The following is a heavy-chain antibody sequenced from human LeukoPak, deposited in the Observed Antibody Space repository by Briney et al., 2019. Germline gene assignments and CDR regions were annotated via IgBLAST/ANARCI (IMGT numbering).Heavy chain of an antibody. CDR1: GDSISSSSYY. V-gene: IGHV4-39*07. D-gene: IGHD6-13*01. J-gene: IGHJ4*02. Sequence: SETLSLTCTVSGDSISSSSYYWGWIRQPPGKGLEWIGTIYYSGSTYYNPSLKSRVTISVDTSKNQFSLKLSSVTAADTAVYYCGRNGAYSLDYWGQGTLVTVSS. CDR2: IYYSGST. CDR3: GRNGAYSLDY.